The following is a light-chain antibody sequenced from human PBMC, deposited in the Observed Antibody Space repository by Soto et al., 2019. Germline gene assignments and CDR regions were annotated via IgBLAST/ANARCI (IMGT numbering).Light chain of an antibody. V-gene: IGKV1-39*01. Sequence: DIQMTQSPSSLSASVGDRVTITCRASQSISSYLNWYQQKPGKAPKLLIYAASSLQSGVPSRFSGSGSGTDLTLTISRLQPEDFATYYCQQSYSTPPLTFGGGTKVEIK. CDR1: QSISSY. CDR3: QQSYSTPPLT. J-gene: IGKJ4*01. CDR2: AAS.